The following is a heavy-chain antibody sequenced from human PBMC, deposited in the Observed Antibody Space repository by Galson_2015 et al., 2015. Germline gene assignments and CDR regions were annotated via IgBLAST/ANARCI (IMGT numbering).Heavy chain of an antibody. J-gene: IGHJ6*02. V-gene: IGHV3-30-3*01. D-gene: IGHD2-2*01. Sequence: SLRLSCAASGFTFSSYAMHWVRQAPGKGLEWVAVISYDGSNKYYADSVKGRFTISRDNSKNTLYLQMNSLRAEDTAVYYCARDRCLSTSCMDVWGQGTTVTVSS. CDR1: GFTFSSYA. CDR3: ARDRCLSTSCMDV. CDR2: ISYDGSNK.